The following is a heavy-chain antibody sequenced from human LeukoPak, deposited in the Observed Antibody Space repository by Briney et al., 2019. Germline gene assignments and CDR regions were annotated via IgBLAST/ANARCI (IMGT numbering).Heavy chain of an antibody. V-gene: IGHV1-8*01. CDR2: MNPNSGNT. CDR1: GYTFTSYD. Sequence: GASVKVSCKASGYTFTSYDINWVRQATGQGLEWMRWMNPNSGNTGYAQKFQGRVTMTRNTSISTAYMELSSLRSEDTAVYYCARAAVARRPLGYWGQGTLVTVSS. CDR3: ARAAVARRPLGY. J-gene: IGHJ4*02. D-gene: IGHD6-19*01.